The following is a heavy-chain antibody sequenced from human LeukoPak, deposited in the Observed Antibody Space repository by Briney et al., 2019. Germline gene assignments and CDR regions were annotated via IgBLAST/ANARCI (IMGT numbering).Heavy chain of an antibody. Sequence: PSLAVPLTCPDCRWSFHRYYWILLRQPPAKGREGVGVNYHSRSPNYNPPHPSRVTISVDTSKDQFSLKLGSVTAADTAVYYCARGPPYDYVWGSYRHYYGMDVWGQGTPVTVSS. V-gene: IGHV4-34*01. CDR2: NYHSRSP. J-gene: IGHJ6*02. D-gene: IGHD3-16*02. CDR3: ARGPPYDYVWGSYRHYYGMDV. CDR1: RWSFHRYY.